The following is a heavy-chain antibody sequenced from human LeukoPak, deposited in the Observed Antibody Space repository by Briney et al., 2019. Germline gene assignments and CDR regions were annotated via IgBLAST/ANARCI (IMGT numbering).Heavy chain of an antibody. D-gene: IGHD6-13*01. CDR3: AKPATIYTSSWYYFDF. Sequence: PGGSLRLSCAASGFTFSNYAMSWVRQAPGKGLEWVSVISSSAGTTYYADSVKGRITISRDNSKNTLYLQMNSLRAEDTAVYYCAKPATIYTSSWYYFDFWGQGTLVTVSS. CDR1: GFTFSNYA. CDR2: ISSSAGTT. V-gene: IGHV3-23*01. J-gene: IGHJ4*02.